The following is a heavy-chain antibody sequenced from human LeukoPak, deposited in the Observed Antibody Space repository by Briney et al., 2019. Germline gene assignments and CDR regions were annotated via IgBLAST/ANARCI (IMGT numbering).Heavy chain of an antibody. Sequence: GGSLRLSCAASGFTFSDYYMSWIRQAPGKGLEWVSYISSSGSTINYADSVKGRFTISRDNAKNSLYLQMNSLRAEDTAVYYCARGFRRGYRYGYNFDYWGQGTLVTVSS. CDR3: ARGFRRGYRYGYNFDY. CDR2: ISSSGSTI. D-gene: IGHD5-18*01. J-gene: IGHJ4*02. CDR1: GFTFSDYY. V-gene: IGHV3-11*04.